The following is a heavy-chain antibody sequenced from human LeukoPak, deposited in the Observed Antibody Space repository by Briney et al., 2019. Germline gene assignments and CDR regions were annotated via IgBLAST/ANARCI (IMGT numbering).Heavy chain of an antibody. V-gene: IGHV1-2*02. CDR3: ARAIRGSKIASRYYFYYMDV. CDR2: MNPNSGGT. J-gene: IGHJ6*03. D-gene: IGHD3-10*01. CDR1: GYTCTDYY. Sequence: ASVKVSCKASGYTCTDYYIHWVRQAPGQGLEWMAWMNPNSGGTSYAQKFQGRVTMTRDTSISTGYMELSRLRFDDTAVYYCARAIRGSKIASRYYFYYMDVWGKGTTVTVSS.